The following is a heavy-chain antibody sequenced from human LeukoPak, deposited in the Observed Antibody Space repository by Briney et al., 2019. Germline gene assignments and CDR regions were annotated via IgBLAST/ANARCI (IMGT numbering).Heavy chain of an antibody. CDR1: GGTFSSYA. V-gene: IGHV1-69*13. J-gene: IGHJ4*02. D-gene: IGHD3-10*01. CDR3: ARGLVRGVHYYFDY. Sequence: SVKVSCKASGGTFSSYAISWVRQAPGQGLEWMGGIIPIFGTANYAQKFQGRVTITADESTSTAYMELSSLRSEDAAVYYCARGLVRGVHYYFDYWGQGTLVTVSS. CDR2: IIPIFGTA.